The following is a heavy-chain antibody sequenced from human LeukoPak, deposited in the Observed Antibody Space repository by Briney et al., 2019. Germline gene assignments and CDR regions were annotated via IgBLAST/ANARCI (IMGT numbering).Heavy chain of an antibody. Sequence: GGSLRLSWAASGFTFSSYGMNWVRQAPGKGLEWVSGISPSGGGTYYADSVKGRFTISRDDSKNTLSLQMNSLRVEDTAVYYCAQDLAWGAFDHWGQGTLVTVSS. CDR1: GFTFSSYG. CDR3: AQDLAWGAFDH. D-gene: IGHD7-27*01. V-gene: IGHV3-23*01. CDR2: ISPSGGGT. J-gene: IGHJ4*02.